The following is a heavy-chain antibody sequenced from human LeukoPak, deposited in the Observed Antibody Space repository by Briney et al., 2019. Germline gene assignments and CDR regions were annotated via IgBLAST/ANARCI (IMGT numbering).Heavy chain of an antibody. D-gene: IGHD2-2*01. CDR2: IYYTGST. CDR3: ARPAGTDRLPYYFDY. V-gene: IGHV4-39*01. CDR1: GGSIGSSSYY. J-gene: IGHJ4*02. Sequence: SSETLSLTCTVSGGSIGSSSYYWGWIRQPPGKGLEWIGSIYYTGSTYYNPSLKSRVTISVDTSKNQFSLKLSSVTAADTAVYYCARPAGTDRLPYYFDYWGQGTLVAVSS.